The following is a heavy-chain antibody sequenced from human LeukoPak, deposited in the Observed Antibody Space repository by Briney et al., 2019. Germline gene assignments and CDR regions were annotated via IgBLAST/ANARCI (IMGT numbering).Heavy chain of an antibody. Sequence: ASETLSLTCTVSGGSITSYYWTWIRQPPGKGLEWIGYIYYSGSTTYNPSLKSRVTISLDTSKNQFSLKLSSVTAADTAVYYCTRDLQSGPPVGWGQGTLVTVSS. D-gene: IGHD3-16*01. J-gene: IGHJ4*02. V-gene: IGHV4-59*01. CDR1: GGSITSYY. CDR2: IYYSGST. CDR3: TRDLQSGPPVG.